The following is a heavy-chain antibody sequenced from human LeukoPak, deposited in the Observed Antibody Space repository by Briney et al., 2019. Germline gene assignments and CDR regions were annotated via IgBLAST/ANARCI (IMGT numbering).Heavy chain of an antibody. Sequence: GASLKISSKGSGSRFTSYWIGWVRQMPGKGLEWRGIIYPGDSDTRYSPSFQAQVTISAAQSISTAYLQWSSLKASDTAMYYCAGVDTAMAIDYWGQGTLVTVSS. CDR3: AGVDTAMAIDY. CDR1: GSRFTSYW. V-gene: IGHV5-51*01. CDR2: IYPGDSDT. J-gene: IGHJ4*02. D-gene: IGHD5-18*01.